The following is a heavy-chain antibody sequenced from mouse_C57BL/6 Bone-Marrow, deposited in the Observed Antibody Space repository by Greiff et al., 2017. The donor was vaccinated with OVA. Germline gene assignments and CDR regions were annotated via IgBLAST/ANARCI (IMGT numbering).Heavy chain of an antibody. J-gene: IGHJ3*01. CDR3: ARGGYAWFAY. CDR1: GFNINDYY. V-gene: IGHV14-2*01. Sequence: EVQLQQSGAELVKPGASVKLSCTASGFNINDYYMHWVKQRTEQGLEWIGRIDPEDGETKYATKFQGKATITADTSSSTAYLQLSSLTSEDTAVYFCARGGYAWFAYWGRGTLVTVSA. D-gene: IGHD2-2*01. CDR2: IDPEDGET.